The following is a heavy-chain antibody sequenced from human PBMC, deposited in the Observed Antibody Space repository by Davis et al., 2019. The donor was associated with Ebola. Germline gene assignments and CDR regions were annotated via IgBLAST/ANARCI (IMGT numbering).Heavy chain of an antibody. D-gene: IGHD6-19*01. V-gene: IGHV3-53*01. J-gene: IGHJ6*04. CDR1: GFTVSSNY. CDR2: LYSSGST. Sequence: GESLKISCAASGFTVSSNYMIWVRQAPGKGLEWVSLLYSSGSTFYADSVKGRFIISRDNYENTLDLQMNSLRVEDTAVYFCARDPSGGSGWSVGYYGMDVWGKGTTVTVSS. CDR3: ARDPSGGSGWSVGYYGMDV.